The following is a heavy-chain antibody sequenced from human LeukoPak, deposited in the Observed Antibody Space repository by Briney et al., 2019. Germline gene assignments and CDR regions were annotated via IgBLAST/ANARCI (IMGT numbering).Heavy chain of an antibody. CDR3: VRDFDDYGDS. CDR1: GYLFTRYY. CDR2: FNPYSCGA. J-gene: IGHJ4*02. Sequence: GASVKVSCKTSGYLFTRYYMHWVRLAPGQRLEWIGWFNPYSCGAEFPQKFDGRVTLTGDTSITTAYMELHRLTSDDTALCYCVRDFDDYGDSWGQGTLVTVSS. V-gene: IGHV1-2*02.